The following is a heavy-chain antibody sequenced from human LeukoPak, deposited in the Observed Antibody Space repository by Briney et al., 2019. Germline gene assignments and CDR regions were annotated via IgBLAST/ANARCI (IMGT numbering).Heavy chain of an antibody. J-gene: IGHJ4*02. CDR3: ARAYSSGWYYFDY. D-gene: IGHD6-19*01. Sequence: SETLSLTCTVSGGSISSSSYYWGWIRQPPGKGLEWIGSIYYSGSTYYNPSLKSRVTISVDTSKNQFSLKLSSVTAADTAVYYCARAYSSGWYYFDYWGQGTLVTVSS. CDR1: GGSISSSSYY. V-gene: IGHV4-39*07. CDR2: IYYSGST.